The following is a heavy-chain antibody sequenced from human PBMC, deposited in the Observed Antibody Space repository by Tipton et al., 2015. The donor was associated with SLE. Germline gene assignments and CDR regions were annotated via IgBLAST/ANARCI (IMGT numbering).Heavy chain of an antibody. CDR1: GFTFSSYA. V-gene: IGHV3-30-3*01. J-gene: IGHJ3*02. Sequence: SLRLSCAASGFTFSSYAMHWVRQAPGRGLQWVAVISYDGSKKYYADSVKGRFTISRDNSKNTLYLQMNSLRAEDTAVYYCAKDPLGTMIVVEGAFDIWGQGTMVTVSS. CDR3: AKDPLGTMIVVEGAFDI. CDR2: ISYDGSKK. D-gene: IGHD3-22*01.